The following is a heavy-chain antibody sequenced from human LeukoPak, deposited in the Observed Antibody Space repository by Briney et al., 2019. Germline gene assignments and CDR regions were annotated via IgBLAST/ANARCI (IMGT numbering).Heavy chain of an antibody. D-gene: IGHD3-9*01. J-gene: IGHJ3*02. CDR2: IGISRGSA. V-gene: IGHV3-23*01. CDR1: GFTFSTYG. CDR3: ARDRPDKGAFDM. Sequence: GGSLRLSCEASGFTFSTYGMNWVRQAPGKGLEWVSTIGISRGSAYFVDSVKGRFTISRDNSKSTIYLQMNSLRAEDTAVYYCARDRPDKGAFDMWGQGTMVTVSS.